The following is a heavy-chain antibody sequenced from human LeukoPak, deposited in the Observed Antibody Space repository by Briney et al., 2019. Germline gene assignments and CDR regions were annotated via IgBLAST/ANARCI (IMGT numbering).Heavy chain of an antibody. CDR2: IYDSGKT. J-gene: IGHJ4*02. Sequence: SETLSLTCSVSGDPIRKDNWWTWVRRSPGKGLEWLGEIYDSGKTNYHPSLRSRIAISIDTAKRQFSLELTAVTAADTAVYYCANHYSGYIDYWGQGILVTVSS. CDR3: ANHYSGYIDY. CDR1: GDPIRKDNW. V-gene: IGHV4/OR15-8*02. D-gene: IGHD5-12*01.